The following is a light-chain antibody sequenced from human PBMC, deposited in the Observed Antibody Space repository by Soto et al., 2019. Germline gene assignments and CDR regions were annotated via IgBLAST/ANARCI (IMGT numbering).Light chain of an antibody. CDR3: CSYAGSSTFV. CDR1: SSDVGSYNL. CDR2: EGT. Sequence: SVLTQPASVSGSPGQSITISCTGTSSDVGSYNLVSWYQHHPGKAPKVMIYEGTKRPSGVSNRFSGSKSGSTASLTISGLQAEDEADYYCCSYAGSSTFVFGTGTKATVL. J-gene: IGLJ1*01. V-gene: IGLV2-23*01.